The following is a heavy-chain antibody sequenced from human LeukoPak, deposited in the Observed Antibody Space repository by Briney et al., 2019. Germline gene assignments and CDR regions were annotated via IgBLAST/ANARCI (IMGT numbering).Heavy chain of an antibody. CDR3: ARPAVAASGDYYYMDV. CDR1: GGSISSYY. CDR2: IYYSGST. J-gene: IGHJ6*03. D-gene: IGHD6-19*01. Sequence: SETLSLTCTVSGGSISSYYWSWIRQPPGKGLEWIGYIYYSGSTNYNPSLKSRVTISVDTSKNQFSLKLSSVTAADTAVYYCARPAVAASGDYYYMDVWGKGTTATVSS. V-gene: IGHV4-59*08.